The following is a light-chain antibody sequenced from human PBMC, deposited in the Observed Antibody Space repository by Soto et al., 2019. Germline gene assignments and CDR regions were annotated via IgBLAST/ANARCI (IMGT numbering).Light chain of an antibody. Sequence: QSVLTQPASVSGSPGQSITISCTGPRSDLGHFNYVAWYQHHSGKAPKPIIYEVSNRPSGVSDRFSASKSGNTAFLTSSGLQADDEADYYCSSYTIRGVFGGGTQRTVL. J-gene: IGLJ3*02. V-gene: IGLV2-14*01. CDR2: EVS. CDR1: RSDLGHFNY. CDR3: SSYTIRGV.